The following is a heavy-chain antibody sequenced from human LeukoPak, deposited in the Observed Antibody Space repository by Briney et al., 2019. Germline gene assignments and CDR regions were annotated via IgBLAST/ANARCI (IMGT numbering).Heavy chain of an antibody. CDR1: GFTFTNAW. V-gene: IGHV3-15*01. D-gene: IGHD4-17*01. J-gene: IGHJ4*02. CDR3: TTDESYGDYVDY. CDR2: IKSKTDGGTR. Sequence: PGGSLRLSCAASGFTFTNAWMCWVRQAPGKGLEWVGRIKSKTDGGTRCWLTRLRCRFTISRDDSKNTLYLQMNSVKTEDTAVYYCTTDESYGDYVDYWGQGTLVPVSS.